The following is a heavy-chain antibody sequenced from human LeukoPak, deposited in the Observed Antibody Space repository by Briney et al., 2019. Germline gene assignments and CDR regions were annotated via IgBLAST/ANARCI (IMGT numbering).Heavy chain of an antibody. D-gene: IGHD2-2*02. Sequence: GGSLRLSCAASGFTFSSYGMRWVRQAPGKGLEWVAVIWYDGSNKYYADSVKGRFTISRDNSKNTLYLQMNSLRAEDTAVYYCARDATDIVVVPAAIDTAYYYYYYMDVWGKGTTVTVSS. CDR3: ARDATDIVVVPAAIDTAYYYYYYMDV. CDR2: IWYDGSNK. J-gene: IGHJ6*03. V-gene: IGHV3-33*01. CDR1: GFTFSSYG.